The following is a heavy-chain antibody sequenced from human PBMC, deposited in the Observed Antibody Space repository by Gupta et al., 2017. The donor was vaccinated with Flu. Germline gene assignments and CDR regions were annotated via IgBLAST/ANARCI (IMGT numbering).Heavy chain of an antibody. CDR2: ISGSGGST. V-gene: IGHV3-23*01. J-gene: IGHJ4*02. Sequence: EVQLLESGGGLVQPGGSLRLSCAASGFTFSSYAMSWVRQSPGKGLEWVSAISGSGGSTYYADSVKGRFTISRDNSKNTLYLQMNSLRAEDTAVYYCAKYVLGGSGWYVGADYWGQGTLVTVSS. CDR1: GFTFSSYA. CDR3: AKYVLGGSGWYVGADY. D-gene: IGHD6-19*01.